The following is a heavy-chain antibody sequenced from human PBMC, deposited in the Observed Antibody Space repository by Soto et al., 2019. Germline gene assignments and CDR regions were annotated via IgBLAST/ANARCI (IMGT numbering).Heavy chain of an antibody. V-gene: IGHV1-69*01. J-gene: IGHJ4*02. Sequence: QVQLVQSGAEVKKPGSSVKVSCKASGGTFSSYAISWVRQAPGQGLEWMGGIIPIFGTANYAQKFQGRVTITADESTSTAYMELSSLRSEDTAVYYCARDGGAGRGSGSYETDYWGQGTLVTVSS. CDR1: GGTFSSYA. CDR3: ARDGGAGRGSGSYETDY. D-gene: IGHD3-10*01. CDR2: IIPIFGTA.